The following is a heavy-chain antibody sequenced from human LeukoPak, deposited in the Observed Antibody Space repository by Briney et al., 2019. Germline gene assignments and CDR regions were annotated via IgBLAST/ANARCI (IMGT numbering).Heavy chain of an antibody. J-gene: IGHJ6*03. CDR1: GFIFSSYS. CDR2: ISSGSNYI. CDR3: ARVVISYYYMDV. D-gene: IGHD3-22*01. Sequence: GGSLRLSCAASGFIFSSYSMNWVRQSPGKGLEWVSSISSGSNYIDYAGSVKGRFTISRDNARNSLYLQMNSLRVEDTAVYYCARVVISYYYMDVWGKGTTVTVSS. V-gene: IGHV3-21*01.